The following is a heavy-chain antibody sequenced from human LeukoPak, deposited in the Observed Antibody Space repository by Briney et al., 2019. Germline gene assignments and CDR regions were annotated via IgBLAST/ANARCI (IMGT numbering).Heavy chain of an antibody. J-gene: IGHJ4*02. CDR1: GGTFSSYA. V-gene: IGHV1-69*13. CDR2: IIPIFGTA. Sequence: GASVKVSCKASGGTFSSYAISWVRQAPGQGLEWMGGIIPIFGTANYAQKFQGRVTITADESTSTAYMELSSLRSEDTAVYYCARAMVRGVIAEFYFDYWGQGTLVTVSS. D-gene: IGHD3-10*01. CDR3: ARAMVRGVIAEFYFDY.